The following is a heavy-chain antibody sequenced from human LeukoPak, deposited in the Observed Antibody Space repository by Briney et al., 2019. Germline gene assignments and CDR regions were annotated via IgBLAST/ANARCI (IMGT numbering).Heavy chain of an antibody. CDR3: ARTWVLKWGLPGQFDY. CDR1: GGSLTNYY. V-gene: IGHV4-59*08. CDR2: VYYKGTT. Sequence: PSETLSLTCTVSGGSLTNYYWNWLRQSPGKTLEWIGFVYYKGTTNYNPSLRSRVSMSVDMSRNQFSLGLTSVTAADTAVYYCARTWVLKWGLPGQFDYWGQGRLVTVSS. D-gene: IGHD2-15*01. J-gene: IGHJ4*02.